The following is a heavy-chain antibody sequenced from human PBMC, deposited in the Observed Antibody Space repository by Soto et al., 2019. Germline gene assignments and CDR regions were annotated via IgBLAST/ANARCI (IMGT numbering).Heavy chain of an antibody. CDR1: GFAFSTYA. Sequence: FLRLSCAASGFAFSTYAMTWVRQAPGKGLEWVSVISGSGGSSYYAASVKGRFTISRDNSKNTLYLQMNGLRAEDTALYYCAKVTKRAAAGRYEYYKYGMDVWGQGTTVTVSS. CDR2: ISGSGGSS. D-gene: IGHD6-13*01. J-gene: IGHJ6*02. V-gene: IGHV3-23*01. CDR3: AKVTKRAAAGRYEYYKYGMDV.